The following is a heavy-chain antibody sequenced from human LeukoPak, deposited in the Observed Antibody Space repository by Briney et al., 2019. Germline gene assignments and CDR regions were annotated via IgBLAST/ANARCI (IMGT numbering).Heavy chain of an antibody. Sequence: ASVKVSCKASGYTFTSYGISWVRQAPGQGLEWMGWISAYNGNTNYAQKLQGRVNMTTDTSTSTAYMELRSLRSDDTAVYYCARVIWNIVVVPAAMNLYYYYGMDVWGQGTTVTVSS. J-gene: IGHJ6*02. V-gene: IGHV1-18*01. D-gene: IGHD2-2*01. CDR3: ARVIWNIVVVPAAMNLYYYYGMDV. CDR1: GYTFTSYG. CDR2: ISAYNGNT.